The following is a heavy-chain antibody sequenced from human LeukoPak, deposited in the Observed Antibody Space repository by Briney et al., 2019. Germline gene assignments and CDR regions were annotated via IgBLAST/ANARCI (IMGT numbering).Heavy chain of an antibody. CDR2: INPNSGGT. CDR3: ARTEGPTDAFDI. J-gene: IGHJ3*02. CDR1: GYTFTGYY. V-gene: IGHV1-2*02. Sequence: ASVKVSCKASGYTFTGYYMHWVRQAPGQGLEWMGWINPNSGGTNYAQKFQGRVTMTRDTSISTAYVELSRLRSDDTAVYYCARTEGPTDAFDIWGQGTMVTVSS. D-gene: IGHD1-14*01.